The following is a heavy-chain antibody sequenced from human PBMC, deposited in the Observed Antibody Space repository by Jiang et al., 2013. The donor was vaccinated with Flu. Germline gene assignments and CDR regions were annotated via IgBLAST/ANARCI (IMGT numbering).Heavy chain of an antibody. Sequence: GSGLVKPSESLSLTCTVSGGSIRSFSDYWGWIRQPPGKGLEWIGSIYYSGYTYYNPSVKSRVTISVDTSKNQFSLKLNSVTAADTAVYYCARRRNLPSNFDYWGQGTLVTV. CDR2: IYYSGYT. J-gene: IGHJ4*02. V-gene: IGHV4-39*07. D-gene: IGHD1-14*01. CDR3: ARRRNLPSNFDY. CDR1: GGSIRSFSDY.